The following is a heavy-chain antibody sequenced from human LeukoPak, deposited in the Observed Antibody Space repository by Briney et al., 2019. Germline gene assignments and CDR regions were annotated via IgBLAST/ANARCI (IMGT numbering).Heavy chain of an antibody. V-gene: IGHV4-59*11. CDR3: ARETVLTVFDY. CDR1: GGSISSHY. D-gene: IGHD2-8*01. J-gene: IGHJ4*02. Sequence: SETLSLTCTVSGGSISSHYWSWIRQPPGKGLEWIGYIYYSGSTNYNPSLKSRVTISVDTSKNQFSLKLSSVTAADTAVYYCARETVLTVFDYWGQGTLVTVSS. CDR2: IYYSGST.